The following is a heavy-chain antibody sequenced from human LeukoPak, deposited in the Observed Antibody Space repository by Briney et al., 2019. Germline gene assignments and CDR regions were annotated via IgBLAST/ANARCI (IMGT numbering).Heavy chain of an antibody. J-gene: IGHJ4*02. CDR2: ISYDGSNK. D-gene: IGHD2-21*01. V-gene: IGHV3-30*04. CDR1: GFSTYA. CDR3: ARESYIHYSFDY. Sequence: GGSLRLSCAASGFSTYAMHWVRQAPGKGLEWVAVISYDGSNKYYADSVKGRFTISRDNSKNTLYLQINSLRDEDTAVYYCARESYIHYSFDYWGQGTLVTASS.